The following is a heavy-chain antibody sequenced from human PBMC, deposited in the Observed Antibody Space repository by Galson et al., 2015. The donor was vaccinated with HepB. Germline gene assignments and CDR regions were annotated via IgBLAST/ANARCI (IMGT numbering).Heavy chain of an antibody. J-gene: IGHJ4*02. D-gene: IGHD5-24*01. CDR3: ARKMATIGVDVFDY. Sequence: PALVKPTQTLTLTCTFSGFSLSTKTMRLSWIRQPPGKALEWLGRIDWDDKKFYSTSMKTRLTISKDTSKNQVIFTMTNMDPADTATYYCARKMATIGVDVFDYWGQGTLVTVSS. CDR2: IDWDDKK. V-gene: IGHV2-70*04. CDR1: GFSLSTKTMR.